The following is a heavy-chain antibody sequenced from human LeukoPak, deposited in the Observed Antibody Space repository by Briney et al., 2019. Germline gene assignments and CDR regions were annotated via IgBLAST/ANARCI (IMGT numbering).Heavy chain of an antibody. CDR1: GGTFSSYA. CDR2: IIPIFGTA. V-gene: IGHV1-69*05. D-gene: IGHD3-22*01. CDR3: ARGVGSGYCFYFDY. J-gene: IGHJ4*02. Sequence: SVKVSCKASGGTFSSYAISWVRQAPGQGLEWMGGIIPIFGTANYAQKFQGRVTITTDESTSTAYMELSSLRSEDTAVYYCARGVGSGYCFYFDYWGQGTLVTVSS.